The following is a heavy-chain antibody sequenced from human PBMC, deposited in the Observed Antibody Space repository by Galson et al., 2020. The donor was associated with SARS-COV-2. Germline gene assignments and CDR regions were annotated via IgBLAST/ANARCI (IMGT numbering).Heavy chain of an antibody. V-gene: IGHV3-23*01. Sequence: GGSLRLSCAPSGFTFSSSAMSWVRQAPGKGLEWVSAISGSGGSTYYADSVKGRFTISRDNSKNTLYLQMNSLRAEDTAVYYCAKDEWDIIVVVPAATRYWGQGTLVTVSS. CDR3: AKDEWDIIVVVPAATRY. J-gene: IGHJ4*02. CDR2: ISGSGGST. CDR1: GFTFSSSA. D-gene: IGHD2-2*01.